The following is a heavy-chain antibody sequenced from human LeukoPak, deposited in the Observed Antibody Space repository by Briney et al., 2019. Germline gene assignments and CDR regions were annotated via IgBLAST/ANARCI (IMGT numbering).Heavy chain of an antibody. J-gene: IGHJ4*02. CDR3: ARDDYGDYLVY. CDR1: GGTFSSYA. V-gene: IGHV1-69*05. Sequence: SVKVSCKASGGTFSSYAISWVRQAPGQGLEWMGRIIPIFGTANYAQKFQGRVTITTDESTSTAYMELSSLRSEHTAVYYCARDDYGDYLVYWGQGTLVTVSS. D-gene: IGHD4-17*01. CDR2: IIPIFGTA.